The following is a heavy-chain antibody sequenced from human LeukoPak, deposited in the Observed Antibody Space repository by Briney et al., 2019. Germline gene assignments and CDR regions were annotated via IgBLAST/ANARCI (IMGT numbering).Heavy chain of an antibody. V-gene: IGHV4-59*01. CDR2: IYYGGST. J-gene: IGHJ3*02. D-gene: IGHD1-7*01. CDR1: GGSISSYY. Sequence: SETLSLTCTVSGGSISSYYWSWIRQPPGKGLEWIGYIYYGGSTNYNPSLKSRVTISVDTSKNQFSLKLSSVTAADTAVYYCARDLLELDAFDIWGQGTMVTVSS. CDR3: ARDLLELDAFDI.